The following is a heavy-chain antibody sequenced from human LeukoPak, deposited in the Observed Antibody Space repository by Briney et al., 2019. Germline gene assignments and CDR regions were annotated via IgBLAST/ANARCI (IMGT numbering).Heavy chain of an antibody. CDR2: IYYSGST. CDR3: ARGEGVSLFDY. D-gene: IGHD3-16*02. V-gene: IGHV4-59*01. Sequence: SETLSLTCTVSGGSISNYYWSWIRQPPGKGLEWIGYIYYSGSTNYNPSLKSRVTISVDTSKNQFSLKLSSVTAADTAVYYCARGEGVSLFDYWGQGTLVTVSS. J-gene: IGHJ4*02. CDR1: GGSISNYY.